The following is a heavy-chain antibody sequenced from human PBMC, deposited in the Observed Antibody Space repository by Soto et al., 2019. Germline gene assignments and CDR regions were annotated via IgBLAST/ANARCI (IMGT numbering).Heavy chain of an antibody. J-gene: IGHJ3*02. V-gene: IGHV3-11*01. CDR2: ISSRGRTR. D-gene: IGHD1-1*01. Sequence: QVQLVESGGGLVKPEESLRLPCAVSGFTFSDHYMTWIRQPPGKGLEWVAYISSRGRTRYYADSVKGRFTISRDNAKNSLYLQMNSLRAEDTAVYYCARGAKTTDAFDIWGQGTIVTVSS. CDR1: GFTFSDHY. CDR3: ARGAKTTDAFDI.